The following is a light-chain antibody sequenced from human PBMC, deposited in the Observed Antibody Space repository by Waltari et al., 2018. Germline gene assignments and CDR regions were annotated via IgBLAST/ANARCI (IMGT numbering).Light chain of an antibody. J-gene: IGLJ1*01. V-gene: IGLV2-14*01. CDR2: EVS. Sequence: QSALTQPASVSGSPGQSITISCTGTSSDVGGYNYVSWYQQHPGKAPKLLMYEVSNRPAGVSNRFSGSKSGNTASLTISGLQAEDEADYYCCSYTGSSSPYVFGAGTKVTVL. CDR3: CSYTGSSSPYV. CDR1: SSDVGGYNY.